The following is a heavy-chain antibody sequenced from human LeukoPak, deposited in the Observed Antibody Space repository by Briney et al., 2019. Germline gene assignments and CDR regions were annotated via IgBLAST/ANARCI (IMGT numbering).Heavy chain of an antibody. CDR2: IWYDGSNK. CDR1: GFTFSSYG. V-gene: IGHV3-33*01. D-gene: IGHD2-2*01. J-gene: IGHJ4*02. Sequence: PGRSLRLSCAASGFTFSSYGMHWVRQAPGKGLEWVAIIWYDGSNKYYAASVKGRFTISRDNSKNTLYLQMNSLRAEDTAVYYCARRYCSSTSCYGEDFDYWGQGTLVTVSS. CDR3: ARRYCSSTSCYGEDFDY.